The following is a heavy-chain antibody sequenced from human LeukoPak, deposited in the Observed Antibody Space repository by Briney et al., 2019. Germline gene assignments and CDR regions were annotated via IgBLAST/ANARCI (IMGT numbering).Heavy chain of an antibody. D-gene: IGHD5-12*01. Sequence: PGGSLRLSCTASGFTFTNYAMSWVRQAPGKGLEWASSISGNGDTTYYADSVKGRFTISRDSSKNTLFLQMNSLRAEDTAVYYCAKGKATISYWGQGTLVTVSS. CDR3: AKGKATISY. J-gene: IGHJ4*02. CDR1: GFTFTNYA. V-gene: IGHV3-23*01. CDR2: ISGNGDTT.